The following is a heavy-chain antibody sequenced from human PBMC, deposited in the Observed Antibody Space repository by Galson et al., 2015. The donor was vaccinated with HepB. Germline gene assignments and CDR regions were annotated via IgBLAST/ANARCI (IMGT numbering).Heavy chain of an antibody. Sequence: SLRLSCAASGFTFSNAWMNWVRQAPGKGLEWVGRIKSKTDGGTTDYAAPVKGRFTISRDDSKNTLYLQMNSLKTEDTAVYYCTTDPSTPQYSYMVSAGYYYGMDVWGQGTTVTVSS. CDR1: GFTFSNAW. V-gene: IGHV3-15*07. CDR2: IKSKTDGGTT. CDR3: TTDPSTPQYSYMVSAGYYYGMDV. J-gene: IGHJ6*02. D-gene: IGHD5-18*01.